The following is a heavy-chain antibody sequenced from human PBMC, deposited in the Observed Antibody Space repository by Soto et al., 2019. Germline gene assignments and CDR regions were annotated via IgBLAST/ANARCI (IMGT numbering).Heavy chain of an antibody. CDR2: ISYDGINE. Sequence: QVQLVESGGGVVQPGRSLRLSCATSGFTFSSYAMHWVRQAPGKGLEWVAVISYDGINEYHADSVKGRFTISRDNSKNTLYLRMNSLRAEDTAVYYCARDPHSSGYHYPDYWGQGTLVTVSS. CDR1: GFTFSSYA. V-gene: IGHV3-30-3*01. CDR3: ARDPHSSGYHYPDY. J-gene: IGHJ4*02. D-gene: IGHD3-22*01.